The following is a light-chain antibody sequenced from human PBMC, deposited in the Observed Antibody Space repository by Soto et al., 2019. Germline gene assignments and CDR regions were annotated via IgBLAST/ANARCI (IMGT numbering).Light chain of an antibody. V-gene: IGLV3-21*04. CDR2: YDS. CDR3: QGWDSSSDHVV. CDR1: NIGSKS. J-gene: IGLJ2*01. Sequence: SSELTQPPSVSVAPGKTARITCGGNNIGSKSVHWYQQKPGQAPVLVIYYDSDRPSGIPERFSGSNSGNTATLTISRVEAGDEADYYCQGWDSSSDHVVFGGGTKVTVL.